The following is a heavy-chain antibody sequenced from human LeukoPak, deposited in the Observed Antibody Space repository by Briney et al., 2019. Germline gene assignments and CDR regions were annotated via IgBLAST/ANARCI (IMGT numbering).Heavy chain of an antibody. CDR2: ISYDGSNK. Sequence: PGGSLRLSCAASGFTFSSYGMHWVRHAPGKGLEWVAVISYDGSNKYYADSVKGRFTISRDNSKNTPYLQMNSLRAEDTAVYYCAKDRGAHRVYGGRGFDYWGQGTLVTVSS. CDR1: GFTFSSYG. D-gene: IGHD5/OR15-5a*01. CDR3: AKDRGAHRVYGGRGFDY. V-gene: IGHV3-30*18. J-gene: IGHJ4*02.